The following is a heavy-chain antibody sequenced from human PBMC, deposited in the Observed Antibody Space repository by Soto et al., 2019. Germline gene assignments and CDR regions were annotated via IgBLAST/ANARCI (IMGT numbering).Heavy chain of an antibody. D-gene: IGHD3-10*01. V-gene: IGHV1-46*01. CDR1: GYTFTSYY. Sequence: QVQLVQSGAEVKKPGASVKVSCKASGYTFTSYYMHWVRQAPGQGLEWMGIINPSGGSTSYAQKFQGRVTMTRETSTSTVYMELSSLRSEDTAVYYCARERGYYGSGSYYKDAFDIWGQGTMVTVSS. CDR2: INPSGGST. J-gene: IGHJ3*02. CDR3: ARERGYYGSGSYYKDAFDI.